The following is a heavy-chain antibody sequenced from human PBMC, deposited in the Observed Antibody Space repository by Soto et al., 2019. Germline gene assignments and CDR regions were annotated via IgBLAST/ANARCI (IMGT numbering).Heavy chain of an antibody. Sequence: QVQLLQSEAEVKKPGASVQVSCKASGYVFTSSFVHWVRQAPGQGLEWMGMVNPSVGSTAYSHKFQCRIAVTREMTTSTVYMDLRSLTSADTAIYYCAREVNRVIIPDDTEDYSGLDVWGQGTTVIGSS. CDR2: VNPSVGST. J-gene: IGHJ6*01. D-gene: IGHD2-21*01. CDR3: AREVNRVIIPDDTEDYSGLDV. V-gene: IGHV1-46*01. CDR1: GYVFTSSF.